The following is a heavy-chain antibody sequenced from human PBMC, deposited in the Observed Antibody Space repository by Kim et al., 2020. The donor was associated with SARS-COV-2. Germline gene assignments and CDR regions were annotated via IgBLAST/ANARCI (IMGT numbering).Heavy chain of an antibody. Sequence: ASVKVSCKASGYTFTSYAMHWVRQAPGQRLEWMGWINAGNGNTKYSQKFQGRVTITRDTSASTAYMELSSLRSEDTAVYYCARDPTYYYDSSGYSAFDIWGQGTMVTVSS. CDR1: GYTFTSYA. J-gene: IGHJ3*02. CDR3: ARDPTYYYDSSGYSAFDI. V-gene: IGHV1-3*01. CDR2: INAGNGNT. D-gene: IGHD3-22*01.